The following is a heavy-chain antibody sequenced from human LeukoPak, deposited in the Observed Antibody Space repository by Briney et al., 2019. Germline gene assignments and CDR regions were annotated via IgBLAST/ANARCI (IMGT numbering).Heavy chain of an antibody. J-gene: IGHJ6*03. V-gene: IGHV3-43*02. CDR1: GFTFDDYA. CDR2: ISGDGGST. Sequence: PGGSLRLSCAASGFTFDDYAMHWVRHAPGKGLEWVSLISGDGGSTYYADSVKGRFTISRDNSKNSLYLQMNSLRTEDTALYYCAKGYYYYYYMDVWGKGTTVTVSS. CDR3: AKGYYYYYYMDV.